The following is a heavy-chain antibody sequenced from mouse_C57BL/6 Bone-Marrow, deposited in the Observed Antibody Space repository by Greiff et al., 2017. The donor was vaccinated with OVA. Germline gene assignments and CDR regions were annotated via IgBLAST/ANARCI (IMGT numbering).Heavy chain of an antibody. Sequence: EVQVVESGGGLVKPGGSLKLSCAASGFTFSSYAMSWVRQTPEKRLEWVATISDGGSYTYYPDNVKGRFTISRDNAKNNLYLQMSHLKSEDTAMYYCAREGAIYYGNYGAMDYWGQGTSVTVSS. V-gene: IGHV5-4*01. J-gene: IGHJ4*01. CDR1: GFTFSSYA. CDR2: ISDGGSYT. D-gene: IGHD2-1*01. CDR3: AREGAIYYGNYGAMDY.